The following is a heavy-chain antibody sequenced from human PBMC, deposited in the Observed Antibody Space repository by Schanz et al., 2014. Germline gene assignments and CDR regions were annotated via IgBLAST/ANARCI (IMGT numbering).Heavy chain of an antibody. J-gene: IGHJ4*02. Sequence: VQLLESGGGLVQPGGSLRLSCAASGFTFSSYGMHWVRQAPGKGLEWVAVIWYDGSNKYYADSVKGRFTISRDNSKNTLFLQMNSLRAEDTAVYHCVSSGSYSSYAFWGQGTLXTVSS. CDR2: IWYDGSNK. CDR1: GFTFSSYG. V-gene: IGHV3-33*01. D-gene: IGHD3-10*01. CDR3: VSSGSYSSYAF.